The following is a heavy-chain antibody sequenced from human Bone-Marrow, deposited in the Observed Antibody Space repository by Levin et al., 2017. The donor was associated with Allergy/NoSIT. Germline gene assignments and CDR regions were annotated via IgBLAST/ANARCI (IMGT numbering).Heavy chain of an antibody. V-gene: IGHV1-2*02. Sequence: GASVKVSCKASGYRFIGYYIHWVRQAPGQGLEWMGWINPNSGGTNYAQNFLGRVTLTRDTSISTAYMDLSRLRSDDTAKYYCARSEYGNLPFDFWGQGTLVTVSS. CDR1: GYRFIGYY. CDR3: ARSEYGNLPFDF. J-gene: IGHJ4*02. CDR2: INPNSGGT. D-gene: IGHD4-11*01.